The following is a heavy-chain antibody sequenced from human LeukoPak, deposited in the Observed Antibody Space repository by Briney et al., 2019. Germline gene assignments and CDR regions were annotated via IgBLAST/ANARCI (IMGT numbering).Heavy chain of an antibody. Sequence: SETLSLTCAVYGGSFSGYYWSWIRQPPGKGLEWIGEINHSGSTNYNPSLKSRVTISVDTSKNQFSLKLSSVTAADTAVYYCARTKLGVVGATDYFDYWGQGTLVTVSS. V-gene: IGHV4-34*01. D-gene: IGHD1-26*01. CDR1: GGSFSGYY. CDR3: ARTKLGVVGATDYFDY. CDR2: INHSGST. J-gene: IGHJ4*02.